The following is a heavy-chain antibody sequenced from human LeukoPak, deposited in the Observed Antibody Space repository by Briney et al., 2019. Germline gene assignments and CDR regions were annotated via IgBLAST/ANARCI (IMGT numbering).Heavy chain of an antibody. D-gene: IGHD2-2*01. Sequence: GGSLRLSCAASGFTFSSYWMSWVRQAPGKGLEWVANIKQEGSEKYYVDSVKGRFTISRDNAKNSLYLQMNRLRAEDTAVYYCARVERDCSSTSCYFYSSYWGQGTLVTVSS. CDR3: ARVERDCSSTSCYFYSSY. J-gene: IGHJ4*02. V-gene: IGHV3-7*01. CDR1: GFTFSSYW. CDR2: IKQEGSEK.